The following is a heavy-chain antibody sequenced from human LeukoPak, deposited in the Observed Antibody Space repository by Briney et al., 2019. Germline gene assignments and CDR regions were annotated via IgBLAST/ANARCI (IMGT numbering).Heavy chain of an antibody. CDR3: AREPRHQDS. V-gene: IGHV1-8*02. CDR1: GYTFTTLD. D-gene: IGHD1-26*01. Sequence: GAPVKVSCKASGYTFTTLDINWVRQATGQGLEWMGYMNPNSGNTGSAQKFQGRVTMTRNTSISTAYMELSSLRSEDTAVYYCAREPRHQDSWGQGTLVTVSS. J-gene: IGHJ4*02. CDR2: MNPNSGNT.